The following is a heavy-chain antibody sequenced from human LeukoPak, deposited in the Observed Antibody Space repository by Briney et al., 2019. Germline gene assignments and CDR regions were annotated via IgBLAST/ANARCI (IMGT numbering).Heavy chain of an antibody. CDR1: GGSFSGYY. D-gene: IGHD2-2*01. CDR3: ARGLGYCSSTSCPARGWFDP. Sequence: SETLALTCAVYGGSFSGYYWSWIRQPPGKGLEWIGEINHSGSTNYNPSLKSRVTISVDTSKNQFSLKLSSVTAADTAVYYCARGLGYCSSTSCPARGWFDPWGQGTLVTVSS. V-gene: IGHV4-34*01. CDR2: INHSGST. J-gene: IGHJ5*02.